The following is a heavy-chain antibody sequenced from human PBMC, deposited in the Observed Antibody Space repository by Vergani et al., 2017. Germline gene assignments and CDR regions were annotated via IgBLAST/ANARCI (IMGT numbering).Heavy chain of an antibody. CDR3: AKSGFVGAFKS. CDR2: IMPDGSAT. J-gene: IGHJ3*01. V-gene: IGHV3-7*01. CDR1: GFTFSDFW. D-gene: IGHD4/OR15-4a*01. Sequence: EVLLVESGGGLVQPGESLRLSCTASGFTFSDFWMTWVRQVPGKGLEWVANIMPDGSATMYADSLRGRFSISRDNAKNSLHLHMSSLRVEDTAVYFCAKSGFVGAFKSGGRGTMVTVSS.